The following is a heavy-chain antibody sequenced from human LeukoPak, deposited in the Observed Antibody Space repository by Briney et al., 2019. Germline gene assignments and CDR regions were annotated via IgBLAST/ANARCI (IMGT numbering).Heavy chain of an antibody. D-gene: IGHD5-12*01. J-gene: IGHJ4*02. Sequence: GGSLRLSCAASGFTFSSYSMNWVRQAPGKGLEWVSSISSSSSYIYYADSVKGRFTNSRDNAKNSLYLQMNSLRAEDTAVYYCARATSGYGLLDYWGQGTLVTVSS. CDR2: ISSSSSYI. CDR1: GFTFSSYS. CDR3: ARATSGYGLLDY. V-gene: IGHV3-21*01.